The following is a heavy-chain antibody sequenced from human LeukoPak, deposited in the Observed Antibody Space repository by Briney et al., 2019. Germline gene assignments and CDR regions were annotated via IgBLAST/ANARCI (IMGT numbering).Heavy chain of an antibody. Sequence: GGSLRLSCAASGFTFSSYAMHWVRQAPGKGLEWVAVISYDGSNKYYADSVKGRFTISRDNSKNTLYLQMNSLRAEDTALYYCAKGGYSSGWSISGDAFDIWGQGTMVTVSS. CDR2: ISYDGSNK. J-gene: IGHJ3*02. V-gene: IGHV3-30*04. CDR1: GFTFSSYA. D-gene: IGHD6-19*01. CDR3: AKGGYSSGWSISGDAFDI.